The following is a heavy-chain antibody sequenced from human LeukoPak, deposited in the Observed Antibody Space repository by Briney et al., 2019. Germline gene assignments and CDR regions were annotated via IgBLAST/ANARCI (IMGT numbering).Heavy chain of an antibody. J-gene: IGHJ4*02. CDR2: ISSSSSYT. CDR1: GFTFSDYY. CDR3: ARARGAAARRTFDY. Sequence: GGSLRLSCVASGFTFSDYYMSWIRQAPGEGLEWVSYISSSSSYTNYADSVKGRFTISRDNAKNSLYLQMNSLRAEDTAVYYCARARGAAARRTFDYWGQGTLVTVSS. D-gene: IGHD6-13*01. V-gene: IGHV3-11*06.